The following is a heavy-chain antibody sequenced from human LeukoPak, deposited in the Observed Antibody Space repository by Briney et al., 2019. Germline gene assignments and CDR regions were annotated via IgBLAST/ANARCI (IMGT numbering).Heavy chain of an antibody. V-gene: IGHV4-34*01. J-gene: IGHJ4*02. D-gene: IGHD3-10*01. CDR2: INHSGST. CDR3: ARTPYYGSGSYYY. Sequence: KPSETLSLTCAVYGGSFSGYYWSWIRQPPGKGLEWIGEINHSGSTNYNPSLKSRVTISVDTSKNQFSLKLSSVTAADTAVYYCARTPYYGSGSYYYWGQGTLVTVSS. CDR1: GGSFSGYY.